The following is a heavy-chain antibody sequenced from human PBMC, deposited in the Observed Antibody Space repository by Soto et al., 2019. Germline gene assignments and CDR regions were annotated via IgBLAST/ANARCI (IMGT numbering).Heavy chain of an antibody. CDR2: IKGKTDGGTT. Sequence: EVQVVESGGGLVKPGGSLRLSCAASGFSFSDAWMTWVRQAPGAGLEWVGHIKGKTDGGTTDYAAPVKGRFTISRDASKTTVYLQMNSLRTEDTAVYYCTTDPHSTGTKYWGQGTLVTVSS. CDR3: TTDPHSTGTKY. V-gene: IGHV3-15*01. J-gene: IGHJ4*02. CDR1: GFSFSDAW. D-gene: IGHD1-1*01.